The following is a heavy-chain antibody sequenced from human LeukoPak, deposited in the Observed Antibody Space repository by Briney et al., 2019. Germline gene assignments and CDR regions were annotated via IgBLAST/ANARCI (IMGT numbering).Heavy chain of an antibody. CDR2: IYTSGST. V-gene: IGHV4-4*07. CDR1: GGSISSYY. D-gene: IGHD3-10*01. CDR3: ARVGKVSGSPYFDY. J-gene: IGHJ4*02. Sequence: PSETLSLTCTVSGGSISSYYWSWIRQPAGKGLEWIGRIYTSGSTNYNPSLKSRVTMSVDTSKNQFSLKLSSVTAADTAVYYCARVGKVSGSPYFDYWGQGTLVTVSS.